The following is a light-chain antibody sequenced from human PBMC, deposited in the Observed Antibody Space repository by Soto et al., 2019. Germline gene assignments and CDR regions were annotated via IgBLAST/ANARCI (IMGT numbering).Light chain of an antibody. J-gene: IGKJ5*01. CDR2: DAS. CDR1: QSVSSY. CDR3: QQRANWPAT. V-gene: IGKV3-11*01. Sequence: EIVLAQSPATLSLSPGERVTLTCRASQSVSSYLAWYQQKPGQAPRLLIYDASNRATGIPARFSGSGSGTDFTLTISRLEPEDCAVSYCQQRANWPATFGQGTRLEIK.